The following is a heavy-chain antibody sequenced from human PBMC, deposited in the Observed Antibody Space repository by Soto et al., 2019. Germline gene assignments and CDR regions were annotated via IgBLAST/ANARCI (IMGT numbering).Heavy chain of an antibody. Sequence: QVQLQQWGAGLLKPSETLSLTCAVYGGSLGGYYWSWIRQPPGKGLEWIGEINYSGSTNYNPSLKSRVTISADTSKNQSSLKLSSVTAADTAVYYCARLSSGWYKTPFDYWGQGTLVTVSS. D-gene: IGHD6-19*01. CDR2: INYSGST. CDR1: GGSLGGYY. CDR3: ARLSSGWYKTPFDY. J-gene: IGHJ4*02. V-gene: IGHV4-34*01.